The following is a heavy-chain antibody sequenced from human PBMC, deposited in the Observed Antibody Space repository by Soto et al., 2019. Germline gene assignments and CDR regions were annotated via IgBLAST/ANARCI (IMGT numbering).Heavy chain of an antibody. CDR3: AGGLWFGELLGGFDY. D-gene: IGHD3-10*01. Sequence: QVQLVESGGGVVQPGRSLRLSCAASGFTFSSYAMHWVRQAPGKGLEWVAVISYDGSNKYYADSVKGRFTISRDNSKNTLYLQMSSLRAEDTAVYCCAGGLWFGELLGGFDYWGQGTLVTVSS. V-gene: IGHV3-30-3*01. CDR2: ISYDGSNK. CDR1: GFTFSSYA. J-gene: IGHJ4*02.